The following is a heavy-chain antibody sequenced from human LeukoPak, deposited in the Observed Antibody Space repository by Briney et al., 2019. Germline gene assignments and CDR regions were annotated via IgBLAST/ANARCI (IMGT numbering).Heavy chain of an antibody. V-gene: IGHV3-23*01. D-gene: IGHD4-23*01. CDR2: ISGSGGST. J-gene: IGHJ5*02. CDR1: GFTFSSYA. Sequence: GGSLRLSCAASGFTFSSYAMSWVRQAPGKGLEWDSAISGSGGSTYYADSVKGRFTISRDNSKNTLYLQMNSLRAEDTAVYYCAKGSTVVTPGSWFDPWGQGTLVTVSS. CDR3: AKGSTVVTPGSWFDP.